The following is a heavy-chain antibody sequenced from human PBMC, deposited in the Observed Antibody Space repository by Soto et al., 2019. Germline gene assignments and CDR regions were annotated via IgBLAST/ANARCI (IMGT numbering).Heavy chain of an antibody. CDR2: IYYSENI. D-gene: IGHD4-17*01. Sequence: QLQLQESGPGLVKPAETLSLTCTVSADSISSSSNHCGWIRQPPGKGLEWIGNIYYSENIHYNPSLKTPFTISVYTSKTQFAIRLTSVTAADTAVYYCATHTPYGPLDYWGQGTLVTLSS. J-gene: IGHJ4*02. CDR1: ADSISSSSNH. V-gene: IGHV4-39*01. CDR3: ATHTPYGPLDY.